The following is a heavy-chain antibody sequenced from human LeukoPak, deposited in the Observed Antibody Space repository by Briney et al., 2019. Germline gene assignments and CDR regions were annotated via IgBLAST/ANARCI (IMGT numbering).Heavy chain of an antibody. Sequence: GGSLRLSCAASGFIFSDYNMHWVRQVPGKGLERVSIISGDGGRTSYADSVKGRVTISRDNSKNSLYLQMNSLRTEDTAFYYCAKDVSGSIDSWGQGTLVTVSS. CDR3: AKDVSGSIDS. CDR2: ISGDGGRT. D-gene: IGHD5/OR15-5a*01. V-gene: IGHV3-43*02. J-gene: IGHJ4*02. CDR1: GFIFSDYN.